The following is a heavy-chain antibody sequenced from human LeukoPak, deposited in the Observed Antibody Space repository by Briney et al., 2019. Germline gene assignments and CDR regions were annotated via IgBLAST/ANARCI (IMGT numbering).Heavy chain of an antibody. Sequence: SETLSLTCAVYGGSFSGYYWSWIRQPPGKGLEWIGEINHSGSTNYNPSLKSRVTISVDTSKNQFSLKLSSVTAADTAVYYCARGRGGYWGQGTLVTVSS. CDR3: ARGRGGY. J-gene: IGHJ4*02. CDR1: GGSFSGYY. CDR2: INHSGST. V-gene: IGHV4-34*01.